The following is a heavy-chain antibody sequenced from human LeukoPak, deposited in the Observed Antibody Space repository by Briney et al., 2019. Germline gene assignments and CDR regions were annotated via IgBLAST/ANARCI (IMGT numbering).Heavy chain of an antibody. CDR2: IYSGGST. Sequence: QFGGSLRLSCAASGFTVSSNYMSWVRRAPGKGLEWVSVIYSGGSTYYADSVKGRFTISRDNSKNTLYLQMSSLRAEDTAVYYCAREGGHYGSGSQNWFDPGAREPWSPSPQ. V-gene: IGHV3-66*01. CDR3: AREGGHYGSGSQNWFDP. D-gene: IGHD3-10*01. CDR1: GFTVSSNY. J-gene: IGHJ5*02.